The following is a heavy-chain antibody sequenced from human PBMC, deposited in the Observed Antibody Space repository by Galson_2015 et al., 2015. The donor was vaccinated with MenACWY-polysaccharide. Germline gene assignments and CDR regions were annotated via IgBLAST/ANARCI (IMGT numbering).Heavy chain of an antibody. CDR3: AKVGPRSSWTMGVDY. D-gene: IGHD6-13*01. V-gene: IGHV3-23*01. Sequence: SLRLSCAASGFSFSAYGMTWVRQAPGRGLEWVSGSGSGGGLYYADSVKGRFTVSRDNSKNTLYLQMNNLRAEDTAIYYCAKVGPRSSWTMGVDYWGQGTLVTVSS. CDR1: GFSFSAYG. J-gene: IGHJ4*02. CDR2: SGSGGGL.